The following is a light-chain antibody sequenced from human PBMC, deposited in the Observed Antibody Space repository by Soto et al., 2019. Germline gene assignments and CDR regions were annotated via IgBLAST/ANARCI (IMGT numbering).Light chain of an antibody. CDR1: QDIGGW. CDR2: AAS. Sequence: DIPMTQSPSSVSASVGDRVTITCRASQDIGGWFAWYQQQPGKVPKLLIYAASILQSGGPSRFSGSWSGTDVTLSINNLQPEDFATYYCRQSKSFPVSFGQGTRLENK. CDR3: RQSKSFPVS. V-gene: IGKV1D-12*01. J-gene: IGKJ5*01.